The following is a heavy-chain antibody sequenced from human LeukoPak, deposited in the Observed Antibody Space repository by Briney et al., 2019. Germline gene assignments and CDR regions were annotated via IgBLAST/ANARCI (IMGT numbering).Heavy chain of an antibody. Sequence: ASVKVSCKASGDTFRNYYITWVRQAPGPGLEWMGGIIPIFGTANYAQKFQGRVTITADESTSTVYMELNSLKSEDTAVYYCARGWDYDSGGRPTAYVYWGQGTLVTVSS. V-gene: IGHV1-69*13. CDR1: GDTFRNYY. J-gene: IGHJ4*02. CDR3: ARGWDYDSGGRPTAYVY. D-gene: IGHD3-22*01. CDR2: IIPIFGTA.